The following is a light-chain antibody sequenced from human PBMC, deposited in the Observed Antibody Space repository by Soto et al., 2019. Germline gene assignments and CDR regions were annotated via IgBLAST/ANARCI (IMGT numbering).Light chain of an antibody. CDR3: HQYGSSPQT. J-gene: IGKJ2*01. Sequence: EIVLTQSPGTLSLSPGERATLSCRASQSVSRTYLGWYQQKPGQAPRLLIYGASSRATGIPDRFSGSGSGTGFTLTISRLEPEEFAVYYCHQYGSSPQTFGQGTRLEIK. CDR2: GAS. V-gene: IGKV3-20*01. CDR1: QSVSRTY.